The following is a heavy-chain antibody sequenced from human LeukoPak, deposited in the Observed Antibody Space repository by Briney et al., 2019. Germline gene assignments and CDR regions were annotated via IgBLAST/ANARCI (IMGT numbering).Heavy chain of an antibody. V-gene: IGHV3-23*01. J-gene: IGHJ1*01. Sequence: GGSLRLSCAASGFTFSSYAMSWVRQAPGKGLEWVSAISGSGGSTYYADSVKGRFTISRDNSKNTLYLQMNSLRAEDTAVYYCAKEGATAGYFAECFQHWGQGTLVTVSS. CDR3: AKEGATAGYFAECFQH. CDR1: GFTFSSYA. D-gene: IGHD6-13*01. CDR2: ISGSGGST.